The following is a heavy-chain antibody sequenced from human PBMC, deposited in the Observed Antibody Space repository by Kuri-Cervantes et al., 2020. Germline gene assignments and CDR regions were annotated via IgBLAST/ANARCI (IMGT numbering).Heavy chain of an antibody. D-gene: IGHD3-10*01. V-gene: IGHV3-48*01. CDR1: GFTFSSYS. J-gene: IGHJ4*02. CDR2: IGSGSGTTT. CDR3: ARVIKTSWFVRGHFDY. Sequence: GGSLRLSCAASGFTFSSYSMNWVRQAPGKGLEWVSFIGSGSGTTTYYADSVKGRFTISRDNAKNLLFLQMNSLRAEDTAVYYCARVIKTSWFVRGHFDYWGQGTLVTVSS.